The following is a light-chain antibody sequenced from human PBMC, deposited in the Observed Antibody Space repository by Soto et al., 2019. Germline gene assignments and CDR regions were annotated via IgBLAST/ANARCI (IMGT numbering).Light chain of an antibody. J-gene: IGLJ1*01. CDR2: DVT. CDR1: SSDVGGYNY. V-gene: IGLV2-14*03. CDR3: SSYRRGSTYV. Sequence: QSVLTQPASVSGSPGQSITVSCTGTSSDVGGYNYVFWYQQHPGKAPRLLIYDVTNRPSGVSNRFSGSKSGNTASLTISGLQAEDEADYYCSSYRRGSTYVFGTGTKVTVL.